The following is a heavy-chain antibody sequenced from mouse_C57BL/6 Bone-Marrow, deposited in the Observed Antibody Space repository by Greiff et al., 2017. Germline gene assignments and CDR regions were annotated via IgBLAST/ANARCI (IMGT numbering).Heavy chain of an antibody. V-gene: IGHV1-5*01. CDR2: IYPGNSDT. CDR1: GYTFTSYW. D-gene: IGHD1-1*01. J-gene: IGHJ3*01. Sequence: EVQLQQSGTVLARPGASVKMSCKTSGYTFTSYWMHWVKQRPGQGLEWIGAIYPGNSDTSYNEKFKGKAKLTAVTSASTAYMELSSLTNEDSAVYYCTRNRVYDYGTPFAYWGQGTLVTVSA. CDR3: TRNRVYDYGTPFAY.